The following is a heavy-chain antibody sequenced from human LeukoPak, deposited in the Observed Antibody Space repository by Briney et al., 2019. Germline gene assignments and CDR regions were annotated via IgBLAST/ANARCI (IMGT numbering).Heavy chain of an antibody. D-gene: IGHD1-26*01. CDR3: ATFSVGATTYFFDN. Sequence: PGGSLRLSCAASGLRLSSYEMNWVRQAPGKGLEWVSYISGSGSAIYYADSVKGRFTISRDNAKNSVSLQMNSLRAEDTAVYYCATFSVGATTYFFDNWGQGTLVTVSS. CDR1: GLRLSSYE. CDR2: ISGSGSAI. J-gene: IGHJ4*02. V-gene: IGHV3-48*03.